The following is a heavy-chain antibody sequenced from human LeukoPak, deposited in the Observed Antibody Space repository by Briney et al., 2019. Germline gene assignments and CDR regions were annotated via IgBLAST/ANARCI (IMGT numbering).Heavy chain of an antibody. Sequence: SETLSLTCAVYGGSFSGYYWSWIRQPPGKGLEWIGEINHSGSTNYNPSLKSRVTISVDTSKNQFSLKLASVTAADTAVYYCARGGRYCSGGSCYRDPYNWFDPWGQGTLVTVSS. CDR3: ARGGRYCSGGSCYRDPYNWFDP. CDR2: INHSGST. V-gene: IGHV4-34*01. J-gene: IGHJ5*02. D-gene: IGHD2-15*01. CDR1: GGSFSGYY.